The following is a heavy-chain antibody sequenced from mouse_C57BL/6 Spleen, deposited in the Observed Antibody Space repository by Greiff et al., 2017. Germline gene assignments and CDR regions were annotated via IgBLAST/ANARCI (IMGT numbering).Heavy chain of an antibody. D-gene: IGHD2-2*01. Sequence: EVQLVESGGGLVKPGGSLKLSCAASGFTFSSYAMSWVRQTPEKRLEWVATISDGGSYTYYPDNVKGRFTISRDNAKNNLYLQMSNLKSEDTAMYYCARGGAMVTPAWFAYWGQGTLVTVSA. J-gene: IGHJ3*01. V-gene: IGHV5-4*01. CDR2: ISDGGSYT. CDR3: ARGGAMVTPAWFAY. CDR1: GFTFSSYA.